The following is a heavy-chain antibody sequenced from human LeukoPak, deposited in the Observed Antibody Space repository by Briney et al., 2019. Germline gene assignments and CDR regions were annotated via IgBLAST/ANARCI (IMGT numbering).Heavy chain of an antibody. J-gene: IGHJ4*02. Sequence: GASVKVSCKASGYTFTTYAMNWVRQAPGQGLEWMGWINTNTGNPTYAQGFTGRFVFSLDTSVSTAYLQISSLKAEDTAVYYCARPRKLLWFGEKGSFDYWGQGTLVTVSS. CDR1: GYTFTTYA. CDR3: ARPRKLLWFGEKGSFDY. CDR2: INTNTGNP. V-gene: IGHV7-4-1*02. D-gene: IGHD3-10*01.